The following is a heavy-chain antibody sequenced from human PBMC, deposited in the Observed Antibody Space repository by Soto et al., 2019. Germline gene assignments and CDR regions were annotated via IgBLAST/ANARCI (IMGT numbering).Heavy chain of an antibody. V-gene: IGHV3-48*04. Sequence: PGGSLRLSCAASGFTFNTFPMNWVRLAPGKGLGWLSHISSNSVAMYYADSVKGRFTISRDNSRNTLYLQMNSLRAEDMAVYYCARDYGLSYYHYGLDVWGQGTTVTVSS. CDR3: ARDYGLSYYHYGLDV. D-gene: IGHD4-17*01. CDR1: GFTFNTFP. CDR2: ISSNSVAM. J-gene: IGHJ6*02.